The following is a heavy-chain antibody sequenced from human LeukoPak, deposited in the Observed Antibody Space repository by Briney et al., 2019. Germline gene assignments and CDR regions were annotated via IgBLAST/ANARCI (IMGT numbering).Heavy chain of an antibody. D-gene: IGHD2-2*01. CDR3: ARIDIVVVPAAMIGGDYYYYYMDV. CDR1: GYSFTSYW. CDR2: IYPGDSDT. Sequence: GESLKISCKGSGYSFTSYWIGWVRQMPGKGLEWMGIIYPGDSDTRYSPSFQVQVTISADKSIRPAYLQWSSLKASDTAMYYCARIDIVVVPAAMIGGDYYYYYMDVWGKGTTVTVSS. V-gene: IGHV5-51*01. J-gene: IGHJ6*03.